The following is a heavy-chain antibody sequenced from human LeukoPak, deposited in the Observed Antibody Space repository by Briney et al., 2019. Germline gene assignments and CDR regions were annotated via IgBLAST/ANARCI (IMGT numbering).Heavy chain of an antibody. J-gene: IGHJ4*02. CDR2: ISGSGVDT. CDR1: GFSFSTYA. D-gene: IGHD3-10*01. V-gene: IGHV3-23*01. Sequence: GGSQRLSCAASGFSFSTYAMSWVRQAPGKGLEWVSGISGSGVDTHYAGSVKGRFRISRDNSKNTLYLQLNSLRAEDTAVYYCASGTYRLGDYWGLGTLVTVSS. CDR3: ASGTYRLGDY.